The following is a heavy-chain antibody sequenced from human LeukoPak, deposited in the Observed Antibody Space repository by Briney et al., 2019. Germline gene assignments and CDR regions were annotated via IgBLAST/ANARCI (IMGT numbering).Heavy chain of an antibody. CDR2: FDPEDGET. V-gene: IGHV1-24*01. J-gene: IGHJ4*02. CDR3: ARGRYYYDSSGYRAGPLYDY. D-gene: IGHD3-22*01. Sequence: EALVKVSCKVSGYTLTELSMHWVRQAPGKGLEWMGGFDPEDGETIYAQQFQGRVTMTEDTSTDTAYMELSSLRSEDTAVYYCARGRYYYDSSGYRAGPLYDYWGQGTLVTVSS. CDR1: GYTLTELS.